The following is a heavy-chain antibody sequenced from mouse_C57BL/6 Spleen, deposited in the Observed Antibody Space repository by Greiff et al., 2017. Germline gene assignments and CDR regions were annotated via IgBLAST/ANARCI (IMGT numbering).Heavy chain of an antibody. D-gene: IGHD4-1*01. CDR3: ATANWESFAD. Sequence: EVQLQQSGPELVKPGASVKISCKASGYTFTDYYMNWVKQSHGKSLEWIGDINPNNGGTSYNQKFKGKATLTVDTSSSTAYMELSSLTSEDSAVYYCATANWESFADWGQGTLVTVAA. CDR2: INPNNGGT. V-gene: IGHV1-26*01. CDR1: GYTFTDYY. J-gene: IGHJ3*01.